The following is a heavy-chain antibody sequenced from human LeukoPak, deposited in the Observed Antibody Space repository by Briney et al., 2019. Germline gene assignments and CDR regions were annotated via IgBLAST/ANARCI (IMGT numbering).Heavy chain of an antibody. V-gene: IGHV3-23*01. CDR3: AYLGLSSDWNDVPGPQIDH. Sequence: TGGSLRLSCTASGFTFTNYAMNWVRQAPGKGLECVSTISGSGSISYYADSVKGRFTISRDDSKNTLYLQMNSLRADDTAVYYCAYLGLSSDWNDVPGPQIDHWGQGTLVSVSS. CDR2: ISGSGSIS. J-gene: IGHJ4*02. CDR1: GFTFTNYA. D-gene: IGHD1-1*01.